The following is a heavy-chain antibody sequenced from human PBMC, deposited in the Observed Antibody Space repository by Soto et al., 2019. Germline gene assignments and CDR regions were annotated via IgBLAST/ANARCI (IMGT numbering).Heavy chain of an antibody. CDR2: ISSSGNYM. CDR3: ARDCSSTSCYGGHFDY. D-gene: IGHD2-2*01. V-gene: IGHV3-21*01. J-gene: IGHJ4*02. CDR1: GFTFSNYG. Sequence: GGSLRLSCAASGFTFSNYGMNWIRQAQGKGLEWVSSISSSGNYMYYADSVKGRFTISRDNAKNSLYLQMNSLRAEDTAVYYCARDCSSTSCYGGHFDYWGQGTPVTVSS.